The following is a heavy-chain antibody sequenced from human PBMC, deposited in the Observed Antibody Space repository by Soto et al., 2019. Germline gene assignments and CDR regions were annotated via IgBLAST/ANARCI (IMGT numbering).Heavy chain of an antibody. D-gene: IGHD6-13*01. CDR2: INPSGDSR. Sequence: GASVKVSCKASGFSFSDYFMHWVRQAPGQGLEWMGIINPSGDSRNYAQKFQGRVTITRDTSTSTVYMDLSSLRSGDTAVYYCARGGYSSTWSNLLDRSGLDVWGQGTTVTVSS. CDR1: GFSFSDYF. J-gene: IGHJ6*02. V-gene: IGHV1-46*01. CDR3: ARGGYSSTWSNLLDRSGLDV.